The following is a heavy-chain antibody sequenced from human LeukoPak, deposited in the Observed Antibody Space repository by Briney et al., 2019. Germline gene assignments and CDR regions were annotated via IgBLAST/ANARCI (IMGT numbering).Heavy chain of an antibody. J-gene: IGHJ3*02. CDR3: AKPPGDFWSGYYDDAFDI. Sequence: GGSLRLSCAASGFTFSSYSMNWVRQAPGKGLEWVSSISSSSSYIYYADSVKGRFTISRDNSKNTLYLQMNSLRAEDTAVYYCAKPPGDFWSGYYDDAFDIWGQGTMVTVSS. CDR2: ISSSSSYI. D-gene: IGHD3-3*01. V-gene: IGHV3-21*01. CDR1: GFTFSSYS.